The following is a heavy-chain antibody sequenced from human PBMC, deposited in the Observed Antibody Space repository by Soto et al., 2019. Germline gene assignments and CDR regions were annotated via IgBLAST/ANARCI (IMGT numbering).Heavy chain of an antibody. D-gene: IGHD3-3*01. Sequence: PGGSLRLSCAASGFTFSDYAMHWVRQAPGKGLEWVAVVSHDGRNTHYADSVKGRFTISRDSSKNTVSLEMTSLRAEDTAVYYCAKDVLRFLEWLAFYGMDVWGQGTTVTVSS. CDR3: AKDVLRFLEWLAFYGMDV. J-gene: IGHJ6*02. CDR2: VSHDGRNT. CDR1: GFTFSDYA. V-gene: IGHV3-30*18.